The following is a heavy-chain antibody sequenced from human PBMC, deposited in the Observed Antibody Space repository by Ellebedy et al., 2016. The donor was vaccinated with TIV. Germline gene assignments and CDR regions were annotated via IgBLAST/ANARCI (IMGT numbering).Heavy chain of an antibody. CDR2: IIPILGIA. Sequence: AASVKVSCKASGGTFSSYAISWVRQAPGQGLAWMGRIIPILGIANYAQKFQGRVPITADKSTSTAYMELSSLRSEDTAVYYCARDRDSSSWYFGGYYYYGIDVWGQGTTVTVSS. J-gene: IGHJ6*02. V-gene: IGHV1-69*04. CDR3: ARDRDSSSWYFGGYYYYGIDV. D-gene: IGHD6-13*01. CDR1: GGTFSSYA.